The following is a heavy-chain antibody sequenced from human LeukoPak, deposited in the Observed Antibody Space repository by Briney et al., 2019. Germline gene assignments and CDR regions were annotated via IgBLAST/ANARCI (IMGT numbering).Heavy chain of an antibody. V-gene: IGHV1-2*02. CDR3: AGDLDCSGGSCYYAFDI. CDR2: INPNSGGT. CDR1: GYTFTGYY. J-gene: IGHJ3*02. D-gene: IGHD2-15*01. Sequence: ASVKVSCKASGYTFTGYYMHWVRQAPGQGLEWMGWINPNSGGTNYAQKFQGRVTMTRDTSISTAYMELSRLRSDDTAVYYCAGDLDCSGGSCYYAFDIWGQGTMVTVSS.